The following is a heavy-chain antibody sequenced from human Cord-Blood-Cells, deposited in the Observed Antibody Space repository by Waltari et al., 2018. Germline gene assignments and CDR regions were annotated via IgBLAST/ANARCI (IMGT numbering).Heavy chain of an antibody. D-gene: IGHD2-2*01. CDR2: IIPIVGTA. V-gene: IGHV1-69*01. CDR3: ARDRRYCSSTSCPEGGAFDI. CDR1: GGTFSSYA. Sequence: QVQLVQSGAEVKKPGSSVKVSCKASGGTFSSYAISWVRQAPGQGREWMGGIIPIVGTANYAQEFQGRVTITADESTSTAYMELSSLRSEDTAVYYCARDRRYCSSTSCPEGGAFDIWGQGTMVTVSS. J-gene: IGHJ3*02.